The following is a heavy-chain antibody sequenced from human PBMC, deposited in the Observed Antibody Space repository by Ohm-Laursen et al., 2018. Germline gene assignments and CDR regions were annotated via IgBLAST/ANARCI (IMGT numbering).Heavy chain of an antibody. CDR3: GRAYTI. D-gene: IGHD3-16*01. CDR2: ISHSGST. CDR1: GGSFSGYS. J-gene: IGHJ4*02. V-gene: IGHV4-34*01. Sequence: SETLSLTCAVYGGSFSGYSWTWIRQPPGKGLEWIGEISHSGSTNCNASLKSRVTLSLDTSKNHFSLNLKSVTAADTAVYYCGRAYTIWGQGTLVTVSS.